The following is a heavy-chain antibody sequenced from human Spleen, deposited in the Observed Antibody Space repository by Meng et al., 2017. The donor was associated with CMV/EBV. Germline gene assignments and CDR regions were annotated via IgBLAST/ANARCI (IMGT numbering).Heavy chain of an antibody. CDR2: ISAYNGNT. D-gene: IGHD2-2*01. CDR3: ARGGYQLLGWFDP. J-gene: IGHJ5*02. Sequence: WKSSGYTFPSYGISWVRQAPGQGLEWMGWISAYNGNTNYAQKLQGRVTMTTDTSTSTAYMELRSLRSDDTAVYYCARGGYQLLGWFDPWGQGTLVTVSS. CDR1: GYTFPSYG. V-gene: IGHV1-18*01.